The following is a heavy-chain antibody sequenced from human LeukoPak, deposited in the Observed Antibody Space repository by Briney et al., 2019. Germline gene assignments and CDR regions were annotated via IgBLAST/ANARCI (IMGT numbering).Heavy chain of an antibody. CDR2: INPSGGST. CDR3: ASGTFSSGYYYAADY. D-gene: IGHD3-22*01. J-gene: IGHJ4*02. Sequence: ASVKVSCKASGYTFTSYYMHWVRQAPGQGLEWMGIINPSGGSTSYAQKFQGRVTMTRDTSTSTVYMELSSLRSGDTAVYYCASGTFSSGYYYAADYWGQGTLVTVSS. CDR1: GYTFTSYY. V-gene: IGHV1-46*01.